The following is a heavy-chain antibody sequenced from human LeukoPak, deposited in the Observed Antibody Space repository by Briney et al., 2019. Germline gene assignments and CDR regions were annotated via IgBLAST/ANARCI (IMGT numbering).Heavy chain of an antibody. V-gene: IGHV3-30*02. CDR1: GFTFSTYG. J-gene: IGHJ4*02. D-gene: IGHD4-17*01. CDR2: TRYDGSNG. Sequence: GGSLRLSCAASGFTFSTYGMHWVRQAPGKGLEWVAFTRYDGSNGYYTDSVKGRFTISRDNSKNTLYLQMNSPRAEDTAVYYCAKDRTTVTTGSHCDYWGQGTLVTVSS. CDR3: AKDRTTVTTGSHCDY.